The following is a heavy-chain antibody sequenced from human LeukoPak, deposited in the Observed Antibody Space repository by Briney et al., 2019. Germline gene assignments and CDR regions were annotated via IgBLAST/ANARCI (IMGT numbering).Heavy chain of an antibody. J-gene: IGHJ5*02. V-gene: IGHV3-9*01. CDR1: GFTFDDYA. CDR3: AKDAVWFGELIRSGWFDP. Sequence: PGGSLRLSCAASGFTFDDYAMHWVRQAPGKGLEWVSGISWNSGSIGYADSVKGRFTISRDNAKNSLYLQMNSLRAEDTALYYCAKDAVWFGELIRSGWFDPWGQGTLVTVSS. D-gene: IGHD3-10*01. CDR2: ISWNSGSI.